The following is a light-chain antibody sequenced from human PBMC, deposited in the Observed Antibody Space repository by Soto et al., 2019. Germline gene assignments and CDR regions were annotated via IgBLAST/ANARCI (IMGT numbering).Light chain of an antibody. V-gene: IGKV3-20*01. CDR2: GAS. Sequence: EVVFTQSPCTLSLSPGERATLSCRASQSVSSSYLAWYQQKPGQAPRLLIYGASNRATGIPDRFSGSGSGTDFTLTISRLEPEDFAVYYCQQYGSSTITFGQGTRLEIK. CDR3: QQYGSSTIT. CDR1: QSVSSSY. J-gene: IGKJ5*01.